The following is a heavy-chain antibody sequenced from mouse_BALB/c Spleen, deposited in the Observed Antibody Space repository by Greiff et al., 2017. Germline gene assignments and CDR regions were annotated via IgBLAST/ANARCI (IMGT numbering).Heavy chain of an antibody. CDR3: ARGPYYDYYAMDY. V-gene: IGHV5-15*02. D-gene: IGHD1-1*02. CDR1: GFTFSDYG. Sequence: EVNVVESGGGLVQPGGSRKLSCAASGFTFSDYGMAWVRQAPGKGPEWVAFISNLAYSIYYADTVTGRFTISRENAKNTLYLEMSSLRSEDTAMYYCARGPYYDYYAMDYWGQGTSVTVSS. J-gene: IGHJ4*01. CDR2: ISNLAYSI.